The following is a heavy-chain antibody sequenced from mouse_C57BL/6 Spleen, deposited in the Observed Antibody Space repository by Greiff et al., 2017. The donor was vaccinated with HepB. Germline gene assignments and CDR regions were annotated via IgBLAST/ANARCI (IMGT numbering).Heavy chain of an antibody. CDR3: ARETGTGLGPGIYFDY. V-gene: IGHV1-52*01. Sequence: QVQLQQPGAELVRPGSSVKLSCKASGYTFTSYWMHWVKQRPIQGLEWIGNIDPSDSETHYNQKFKDKATLTVDKSSSTAYMQLSSLTSEDSAVDYCARETGTGLGPGIYFDYWGQGTTLTVSS. J-gene: IGHJ2*01. CDR1: GYTFTSYW. D-gene: IGHD4-1*01. CDR2: IDPSDSET.